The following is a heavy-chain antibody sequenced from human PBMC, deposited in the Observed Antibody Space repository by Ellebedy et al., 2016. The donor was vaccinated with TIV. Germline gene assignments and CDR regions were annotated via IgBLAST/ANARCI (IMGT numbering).Heavy chain of an antibody. CDR2: IVPSGGST. Sequence: ASVKVSCXASGYTFTNYYIHWLRKAPGQGLEWMGIIVPSGGSTNFAPKFQDRVTMTRDTSTSTVYMELSSLRSEDMAVFYCARELPSSYYFDYWGQGTLVTVSS. CDR1: GYTFTNYY. V-gene: IGHV1-46*01. CDR3: ARELPSSYYFDY. J-gene: IGHJ4*02.